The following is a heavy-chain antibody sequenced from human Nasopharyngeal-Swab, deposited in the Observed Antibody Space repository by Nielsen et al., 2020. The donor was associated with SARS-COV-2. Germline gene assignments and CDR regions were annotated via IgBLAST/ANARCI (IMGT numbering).Heavy chain of an antibody. CDR1: GFTVSSNY. J-gene: IGHJ4*02. V-gene: IGHV3-53*05. CDR3: AKALSSSLLWFGELLYPFDY. Sequence: GESLKISCAASGFTVSSNYMSWVRQAPGKGLEWVSVIYSGGSTYYADSVKGRFTISRDNSKNTLYLQMNSLRVEDTAVYYCAKALSSSLLWFGELLYPFDYWGQETLVNVSS. CDR2: IYSGGST. D-gene: IGHD3-10*01.